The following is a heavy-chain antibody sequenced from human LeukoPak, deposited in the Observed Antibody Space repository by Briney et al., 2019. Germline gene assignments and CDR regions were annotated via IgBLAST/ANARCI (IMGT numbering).Heavy chain of an antibody. J-gene: IGHJ3*02. Sequence: SGTLSLTCTVSGGSISNYYWTWIWQPPRRGLEWMGYISYSERVNSTTSLTSRVTISVDTSKNQYSLRLTSVTAADTAVYYCARHLAITGGDAFDIWGQGTMVTVS. CDR3: ARHLAITGGDAFDI. V-gene: IGHV4-59*08. CDR1: GGSISNYY. D-gene: IGHD7-27*01. CDR2: ISYSERV.